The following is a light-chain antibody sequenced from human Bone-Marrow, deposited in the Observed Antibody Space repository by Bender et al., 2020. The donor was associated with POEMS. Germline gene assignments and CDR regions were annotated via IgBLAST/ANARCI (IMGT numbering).Light chain of an antibody. J-gene: IGLJ1*01. CDR2: NTN. CDR3: VLYMGSGIYV. CDR1: SGSVSTSYY. V-gene: IGLV8-61*01. Sequence: QTVVTQEPSFSVSPGGTVTLTCGLSSGSVSTSYYPTWYQQTPGQAPRTLIYNTNTRSSGVPDRFSGSILGNKAALTITGAQADDESDYCCVLYMGSGIYVFGTGTKVTVL.